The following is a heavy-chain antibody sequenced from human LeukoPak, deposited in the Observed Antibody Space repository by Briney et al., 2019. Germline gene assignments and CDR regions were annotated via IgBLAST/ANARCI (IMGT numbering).Heavy chain of an antibody. CDR3: ARHETRFLVRRWFDP. CDR2: INHSGST. V-gene: IGHV4-34*01. Sequence: PSETLSLTCTVSGGSISSYYWSWIRQPPGKGLEWIGEINHSGSTNYNPSLKSRVTISVDTSKNQFSLKLSSVTAADSAVYYCARHETRFLVRRWFDPWGQGTLVTVSS. J-gene: IGHJ5*02. D-gene: IGHD2/OR15-2a*01. CDR1: GGSISSYY.